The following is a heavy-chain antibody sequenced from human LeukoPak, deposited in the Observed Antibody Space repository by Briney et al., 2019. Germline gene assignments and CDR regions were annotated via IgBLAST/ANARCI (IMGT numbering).Heavy chain of an antibody. CDR3: AHRTAFDS. J-gene: IGHJ4*02. V-gene: IGHV3-23*01. CDR1: GFTFRSHA. D-gene: IGHD1-14*01. CDR2: ITSISNT. Sequence: PGGSLRLSCAASGFTFRSHAMSWVRQAPGKGLEWVSTITSISNTYYPDSVKGRFTISRDNSRDTLYPQMNTLRAEDTAIYYCAHRTAFDSWGQGTLVTVSS.